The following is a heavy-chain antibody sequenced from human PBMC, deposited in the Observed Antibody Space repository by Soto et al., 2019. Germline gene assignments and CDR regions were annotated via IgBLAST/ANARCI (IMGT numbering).Heavy chain of an antibody. CDR2: IYYSGST. J-gene: IGHJ6*02. CDR1: GGSSSSGGYY. CDR3: ARAQGRYYYYGMDV. V-gene: IGHV4-31*03. D-gene: IGHD1-26*01. Sequence: LSDTCTVAGGSSSSGGYYCSWNRQHPGKGLEWIGYIYYSGSTYYNPSLKSRVTISVDTSKNQFSLKLSSVTAADTAVYYCARAQGRYYYYGMDVWGQGTTVTVSS.